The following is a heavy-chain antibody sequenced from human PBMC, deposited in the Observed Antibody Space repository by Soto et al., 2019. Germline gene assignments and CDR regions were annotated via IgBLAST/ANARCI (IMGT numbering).Heavy chain of an antibody. CDR1: GYPFTNND. V-gene: IGHV1-8*01. D-gene: IGHD6-6*01. J-gene: IGHJ5*02. Sequence: GDSGKVCWKASGYPFTNNDINLVRQAPGQGLEWIGWMNTNTNTTDSAEVFEGRVSLTWDTSISTAYMQLNSLKIDDTAVYYCAREVVENSSLWLDPWGQGTMVTVSS. CDR2: MNTNTNTT. CDR3: AREVVENSSLWLDP.